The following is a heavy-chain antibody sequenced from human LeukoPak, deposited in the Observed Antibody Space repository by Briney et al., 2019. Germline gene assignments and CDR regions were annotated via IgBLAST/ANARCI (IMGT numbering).Heavy chain of an antibody. Sequence: SETLSLTCTVSGGSISSSSYYWGWIRQPPGKGLEWTGSIYYSGSTYYNPSLKSRVTISVDTSKNQFSLKLSSVTAADTAVYYCARDLIVVVPAAIGFDYWGQGTLITVSS. CDR1: GGSISSSSYY. J-gene: IGHJ4*02. CDR2: IYYSGST. V-gene: IGHV4-39*02. CDR3: ARDLIVVVPAAIGFDY. D-gene: IGHD2-2*02.